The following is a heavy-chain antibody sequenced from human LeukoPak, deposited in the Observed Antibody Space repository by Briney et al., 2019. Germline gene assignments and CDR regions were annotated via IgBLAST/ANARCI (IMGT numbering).Heavy chain of an antibody. CDR1: GFTFSSYA. Sequence: GGSLRLSCAASGFTFSSYAMSWVRQAPGKGLEWVSAISGSGGSTYYADSVKGRFTISRDNSKNTLYLQMNSLRAEDTAVYYRAKDRAAAGKYYFDYWGQGTLVTVSS. CDR2: ISGSGGST. D-gene: IGHD6-13*01. J-gene: IGHJ4*02. CDR3: AKDRAAAGKYYFDY. V-gene: IGHV3-23*01.